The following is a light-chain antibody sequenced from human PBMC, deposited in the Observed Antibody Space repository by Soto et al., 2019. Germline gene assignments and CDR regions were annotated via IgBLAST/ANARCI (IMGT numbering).Light chain of an antibody. J-gene: IGLJ2*01. V-gene: IGLV2-18*02. CDR3: SSYTSSNSVV. Sequence: QSVLTQPPSVSGSPGQSVTISCTGTSTDVGSYNRVSWYQQSPGTAPKLMIYEVSYRPSGVPDRFSGSKSGNTASLTISGLQAEDEADYYCSSYTSSNSVVFGGGTQLTVL. CDR1: STDVGSYNR. CDR2: EVS.